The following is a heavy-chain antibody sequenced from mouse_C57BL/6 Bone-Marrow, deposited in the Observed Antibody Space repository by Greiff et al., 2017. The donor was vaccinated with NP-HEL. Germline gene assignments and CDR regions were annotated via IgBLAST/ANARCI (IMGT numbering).Heavy chain of an antibody. CDR1: GYTFTSYW. Sequence: VQLQESGAELVKPGASVKLSCKASGYTFTSYWMHWVKQRPGQGLEWIGMIHPNSGSTNYNEKFKSKATLTVDKSSSTAYMQLSSLTSEDSAVYYCVYYGSSSDYWGQGTTLTVSS. J-gene: IGHJ2*01. V-gene: IGHV1-64*01. CDR2: IHPNSGST. D-gene: IGHD1-1*01. CDR3: VYYGSSSDY.